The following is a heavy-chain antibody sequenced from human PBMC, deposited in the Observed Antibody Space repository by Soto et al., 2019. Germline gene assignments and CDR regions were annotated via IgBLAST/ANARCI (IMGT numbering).Heavy chain of an antibody. V-gene: IGHV3-15*01. Sequence: EVQLVESGGGLVKPGGSLRLSCAASGFTFSNAWMSWVRQAPGKGLEWVGRIKSKTDGGTTDYAAPVKGRFTISRDDSKSTLYLQMNSLKTEDTAVYYCTSEYYDFWSGNDYWGQGTLVTVSS. CDR2: IKSKTDGGTT. D-gene: IGHD3-3*01. CDR3: TSEYYDFWSGNDY. J-gene: IGHJ4*02. CDR1: GFTFSNAW.